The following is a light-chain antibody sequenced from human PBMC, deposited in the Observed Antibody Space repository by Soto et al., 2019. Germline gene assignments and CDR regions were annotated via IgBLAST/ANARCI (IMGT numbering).Light chain of an antibody. Sequence: EIVMTQSPLSLPVTPGEPASISCRSSQSLLYSNGYNYLDWYLQKPGQSPQLLIYMGSNRASGVPDRFSGSGSGTDFTLKISRVEAEDVGVYYCMQALQTPTFGQGTKLEIK. V-gene: IGKV2-28*01. CDR3: MQALQTPT. J-gene: IGKJ2*01. CDR2: MGS. CDR1: QSLLYSNGYNY.